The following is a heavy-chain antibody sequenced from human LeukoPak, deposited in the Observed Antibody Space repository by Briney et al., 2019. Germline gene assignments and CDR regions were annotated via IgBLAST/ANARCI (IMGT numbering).Heavy chain of an antibody. J-gene: IGHJ4*02. D-gene: IGHD6-19*01. CDR1: GFTFSTYW. CDR2: INTDGSRT. V-gene: IGHV3-74*01. Sequence: GGSLRLPCSASGFTFSTYWMHWVRQAPGKGLVWVSRINTDGSRTTYADSVKGRFTISRDNAKSTLYLQMNSLRVEDTAVYYCARPAVAGLRAGGYDYWGQGTLVTVSS. CDR3: ARPAVAGLRAGGYDY.